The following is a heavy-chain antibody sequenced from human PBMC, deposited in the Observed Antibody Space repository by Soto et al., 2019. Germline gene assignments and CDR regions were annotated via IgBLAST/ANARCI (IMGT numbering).Heavy chain of an antibody. CDR1: GFTFSSYG. D-gene: IGHD2-2*01. J-gene: IGHJ4*02. CDR3: AKGYCSSTSCPIDY. CDR2: ISYDGSNK. V-gene: IGHV3-30*18. Sequence: GGSLRLSCAASGFTFSSYGMHWVRQAPGKGLEWVAVISYDGSNKYYADSVKGRFTISRDNSKNTLYLQMNSLRAEDTAVYYCAKGYCSSTSCPIDYWGQGTLVTVS.